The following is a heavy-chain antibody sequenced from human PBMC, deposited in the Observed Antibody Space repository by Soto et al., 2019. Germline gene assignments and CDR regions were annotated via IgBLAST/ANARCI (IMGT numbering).Heavy chain of an antibody. J-gene: IGHJ3*02. Sequence: SVKVSCKASGGTFSSYAISWVRQAPGQGLEWMGGIIPIFGTANYAQKFQERVTITRDMSTSTAYMELSSLRSEDTAVYYCAAYYGDYTFDIWGQGTMVTVSS. V-gene: IGHV1-69*05. CDR2: IIPIFGTA. CDR1: GGTFSSYA. CDR3: AAYYGDYTFDI. D-gene: IGHD4-17*01.